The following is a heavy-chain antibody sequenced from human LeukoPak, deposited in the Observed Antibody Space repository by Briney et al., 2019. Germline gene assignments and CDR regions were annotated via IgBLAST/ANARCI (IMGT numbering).Heavy chain of an antibody. Sequence: SETLSLTCAVYGGSFSGYHWTWIRQSPGKGLEWIGDINPCGSTYYNPSLKGRLTISVDTSKNQFYLKLRSVTAADTAVYYCARGRHDITMIVVVMTSVSYYLDVWGKGTTVTVS. CDR1: GGSFSGYH. D-gene: IGHD3-22*01. V-gene: IGHV4-34*01. CDR2: INPCGST. CDR3: ARGRHDITMIVVVMTSVSYYLDV. J-gene: IGHJ6*03.